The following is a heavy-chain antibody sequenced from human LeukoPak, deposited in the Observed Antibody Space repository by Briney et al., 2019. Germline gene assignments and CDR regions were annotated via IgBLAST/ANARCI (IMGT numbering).Heavy chain of an antibody. CDR1: GGSISSSSYY. CDR2: IYYSGST. Sequence: SETLSLTCTVSGGSISSSSYYWSWIRQPPGKGLEWIGYIYYSGSTNYNPSLKSRVTISVDTSKNQFSLKLSSVTAADTAVYYCARCYYGSGSYSRNWFDPWGQGTLVTVSS. D-gene: IGHD3-10*01. CDR3: ARCYYGSGSYSRNWFDP. V-gene: IGHV4-61*01. J-gene: IGHJ5*02.